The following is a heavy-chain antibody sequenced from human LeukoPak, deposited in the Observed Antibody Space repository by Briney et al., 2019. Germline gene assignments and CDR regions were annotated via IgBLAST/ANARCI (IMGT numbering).Heavy chain of an antibody. CDR3: ARDRSSGWVGYYFDY. V-gene: IGHV1-2*02. CDR1: GYTFTGYY. D-gene: IGHD6-19*01. CDR2: INPNSGGT. J-gene: IGHJ4*02. Sequence: ASVKVSCKTSGYTFTGYYTHWVRQAPGQGLEWMGWINPNSGGTNYAQKFQGRVTMTRDTSISTAYMELSRLRSDDTAVYYCARDRSSGWVGYYFDYWGQGTLVTASS.